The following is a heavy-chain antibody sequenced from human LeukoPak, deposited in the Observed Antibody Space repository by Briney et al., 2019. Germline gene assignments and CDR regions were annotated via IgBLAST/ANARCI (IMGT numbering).Heavy chain of an antibody. CDR2: ITPTTSYI. J-gene: IGHJ4*02. D-gene: IGHD3-22*01. CDR1: GLGFSSFS. V-gene: IGHV3-21*01. Sequence: PGGTLRLSCAASGLGFSSFSFNWIRQAPGKGLEWVSSITPTTSYIYYADSVRGRFTISRENAKNSLYLQMNSLRAEDTAVYYCARLRRTSDSSGYYYYYDYWGQGTLVTVFS. CDR3: ARLRRTSDSSGYYYYYDY.